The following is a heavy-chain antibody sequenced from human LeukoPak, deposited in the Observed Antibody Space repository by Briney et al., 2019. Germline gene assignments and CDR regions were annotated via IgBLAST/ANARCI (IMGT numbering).Heavy chain of an antibody. J-gene: IGHJ4*02. V-gene: IGHV3-48*01. Sequence: GGSLRLSCAASGFTFSSYAMHWVRQAPGKGLEWVSYISSSSSTIYYADSVKGRFTISRDNAKNSLYLQMNSLRAEDTAVYYCARSFSVGASPFDYWGQGTLVTVSS. CDR3: ARSFSVGASPFDY. CDR2: ISSSSSTI. CDR1: GFTFSSYA. D-gene: IGHD3-10*01.